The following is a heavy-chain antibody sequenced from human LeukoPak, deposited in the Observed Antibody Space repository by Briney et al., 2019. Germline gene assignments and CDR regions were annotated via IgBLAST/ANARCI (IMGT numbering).Heavy chain of an antibody. CDR2: ISSSSSYI. CDR3: AREASKSGWYLRYFDY. D-gene: IGHD6-19*01. Sequence: GSLRLSCAASGFTFSSYSTNWVRQAPGKGLEWVSSISSSSSYIYYADSVKGRFTISRDNAKNSLYLQMNSLRAEDTAVYYCAREASKSGWYLRYFDYWGQGTLVTVSS. J-gene: IGHJ4*02. V-gene: IGHV3-21*01. CDR1: GFTFSSYS.